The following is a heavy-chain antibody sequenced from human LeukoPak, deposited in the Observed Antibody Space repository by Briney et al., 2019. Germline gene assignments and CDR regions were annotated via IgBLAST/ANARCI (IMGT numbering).Heavy chain of an antibody. V-gene: IGHV3-30*02. CDR2: IWHDGDRK. D-gene: IGHD3-10*01. CDR1: GFTFSTYG. CDR3: AKAFPLSGSGSYHVSNWFDP. J-gene: IGHJ5*02. Sequence: PGGSLRLSCAASGFTFSTYGMHWVRQAPGKGPEWVAIIWHDGDRKYYGDSVKGRFTISRDNSKNTLYLEMNSLRVDDTAVYYCAKAFPLSGSGSYHVSNWFDPWGQGTLVTVSS.